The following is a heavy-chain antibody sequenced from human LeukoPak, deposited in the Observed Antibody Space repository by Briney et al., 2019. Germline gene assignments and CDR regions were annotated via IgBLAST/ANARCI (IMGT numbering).Heavy chain of an antibody. V-gene: IGHV3-48*03. CDR3: ARDSAAYYDSSGYYYFDY. D-gene: IGHD3-22*01. J-gene: IGHJ4*02. CDR2: ISSSDSTI. Sequence: SGGSLRLSCAASGFTFSSYEMNWVRQAPGKGLEWVSYISSSDSTIYYADSVKGRFTISRDNAKNSLYLQMNSLRAEDTAVYYCARDSAAYYDSSGYYYFDYWGQRTLVTVSS. CDR1: GFTFSSYE.